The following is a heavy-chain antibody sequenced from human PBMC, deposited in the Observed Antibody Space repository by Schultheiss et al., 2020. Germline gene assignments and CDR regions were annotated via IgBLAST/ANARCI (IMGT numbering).Heavy chain of an antibody. CDR2: ISGSGGST. V-gene: IGHV3-23*01. CDR3: AKVVGSSSCAYFDY. J-gene: IGHJ4*02. D-gene: IGHD1-26*01. Sequence: GESLKISCAASGFTFSSYAMSWVRQAPGKGLEWVSAISGSGGSTYYADSVKGRFTISRDNSKNTLYLQMNSLRAEDTAVYYCAKVVGSSSCAYFDYWGQGTLVNVSS. CDR1: GFTFSSYA.